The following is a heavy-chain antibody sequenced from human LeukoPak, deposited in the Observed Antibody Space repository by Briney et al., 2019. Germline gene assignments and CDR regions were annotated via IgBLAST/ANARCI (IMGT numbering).Heavy chain of an antibody. Sequence: WETLSLTCTVSGGSISSYYWSWIRQPPGKGLEWIGYIHYSGSTNYNPSLQSRVTISVDTSKNQLSLRLNSVTAADTAVFYCARHNIAYGRIYYFDYWGQGTLVTVSS. J-gene: IGHJ4*02. CDR3: ARHNIAYGRIYYFDY. CDR2: IHYSGST. V-gene: IGHV4-59*08. CDR1: GGSISSYY. D-gene: IGHD4-17*01.